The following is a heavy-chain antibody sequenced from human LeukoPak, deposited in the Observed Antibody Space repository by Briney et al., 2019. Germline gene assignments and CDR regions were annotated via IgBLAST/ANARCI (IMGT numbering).Heavy chain of an antibody. D-gene: IGHD3-3*01. CDR3: ARDQYDTWSRRGNFDS. CDR2: IKLDGSER. V-gene: IGHV3-7*03. CDR1: GFTFGKYW. Sequence: GGSLRLSCVASGFTFGKYWMSWVRQAPGKGLEWVANIKLDGSERNYVDSVKGRFTISRDNTKNSLYLQMNSLRAEDTAVFYCARDQYDTWSRRGNFDSWGQGTLVIVSS. J-gene: IGHJ4*02.